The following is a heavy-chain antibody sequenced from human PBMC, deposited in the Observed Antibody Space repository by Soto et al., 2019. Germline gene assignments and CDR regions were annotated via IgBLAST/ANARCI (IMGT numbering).Heavy chain of an antibody. CDR2: ISSSSSTI. D-gene: IGHD3-22*01. CDR1: GFTFSSYS. CDR3: ARREYYYASSGLSY. J-gene: IGHJ4*02. V-gene: IGHV3-48*02. Sequence: EVQLVESGGGLVQPGGSLRLSCAASGFTFSSYSMNWVRQAPGKGLEWVSYISSSSSTIYYAESVKGRFTISRDNAKNTMYLQMNSLRHEDTAVYYCARREYYYASSGLSYWGQGAMVTVSS.